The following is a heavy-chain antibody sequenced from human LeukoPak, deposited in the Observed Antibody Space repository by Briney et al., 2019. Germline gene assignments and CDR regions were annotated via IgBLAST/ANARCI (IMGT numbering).Heavy chain of an antibody. CDR1: GYTFTSYD. D-gene: IGHD2-21*02. CDR3: ATLAGVTAAGFDY. Sequence: ASLKVSCKASGYTFTSYDINWVRQATGQGLEWMGWMNPNSGNTGYAQKFQSRVTMTRNTSISTAYMELSSLRSEDTAVYYCATLAGVTAAGFDYWGQGTLVTVSS. V-gene: IGHV1-8*01. J-gene: IGHJ4*02. CDR2: MNPNSGNT.